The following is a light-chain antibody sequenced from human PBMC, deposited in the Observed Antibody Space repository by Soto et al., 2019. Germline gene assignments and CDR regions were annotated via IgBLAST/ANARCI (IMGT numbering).Light chain of an antibody. J-gene: IGLJ1*01. CDR1: SSDVGGYNY. V-gene: IGLV2-8*01. CDR2: EVN. Sequence: QSALTQPPSASGSPGQSVAISCTGTSSDVGGYNYVSWYQLDPGKAPKLMIYEVNMRPSGVPDRFSGSKSGNTASLTVSGLRAEDEADYYCSSYAGSNNYVFGTGTKLTVL. CDR3: SSYAGSNNYV.